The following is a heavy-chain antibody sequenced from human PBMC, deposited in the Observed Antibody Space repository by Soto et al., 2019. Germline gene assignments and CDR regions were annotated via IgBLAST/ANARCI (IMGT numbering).Heavy chain of an antibody. CDR1: GGTFSSYV. D-gene: IGHD5-18*01. Sequence: QVQLVQSGAEVKKPGSSVKVSCKASGGTFSSYVINWVRQAPGQGLEWMGGIIPGFATANYAQKCQGRVTITADESTRTAYMELRSLRSEDTAMYYCAKVDTGMVTYGLDVWGQGTTVTVSS. V-gene: IGHV1-69*01. CDR2: IIPGFATA. J-gene: IGHJ6*02. CDR3: AKVDTGMVTYGLDV.